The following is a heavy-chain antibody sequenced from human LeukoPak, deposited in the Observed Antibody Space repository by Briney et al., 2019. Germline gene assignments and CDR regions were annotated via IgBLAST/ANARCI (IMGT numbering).Heavy chain of an antibody. J-gene: IGHJ4*02. CDR2: IIPIFGTA. V-gene: IGHV1-69*13. D-gene: IGHD3-10*01. CDR1: GGTFISYA. Sequence: SVKVSCKASGGTFISYAISWVRQAPGQGLEWMGGIIPIFGTANYAQKFQGRVTITADESTSTAYMELSSLRSEDTAVYYCAAPAESYGSGEFDYWGRGTLVTVSS. CDR3: AAPAESYGSGEFDY.